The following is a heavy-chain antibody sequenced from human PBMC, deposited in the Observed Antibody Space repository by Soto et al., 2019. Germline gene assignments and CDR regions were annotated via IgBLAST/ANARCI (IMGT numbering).Heavy chain of an antibody. J-gene: IGHJ4*02. D-gene: IGHD4-17*01. CDR2: IYYSGST. V-gene: IGHV4-59*01. CDR1: GGSISSYY. Sequence: SETLSLTCTVSGGSISSYYWIWIRQPPGKGLEWIGYIYYSGSTNYNPSLKSRVTISVDTSKNQFSLKLSSVTAADTAVYYCARAYGDCFDYWGQGTLVTSPQ. CDR3: ARAYGDCFDY.